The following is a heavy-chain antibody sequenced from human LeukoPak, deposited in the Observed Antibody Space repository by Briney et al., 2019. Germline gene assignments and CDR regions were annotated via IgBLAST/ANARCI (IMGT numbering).Heavy chain of an antibody. CDR2: ISYDGSNK. CDR1: GFTFSSYA. J-gene: IGHJ5*02. D-gene: IGHD6-13*01. V-gene: IGHV3-30*01. Sequence: PGGSLRLSCAASGFTFSSYAMHWVRQAPGKGLEWVAVISYDGSNKYYADSVKGRFTISRDNSKNTLHLQMNSLRAEDTAVYYCAREYNSQGGELDPWGQGTLVTVSS. CDR3: AREYNSQGGELDP.